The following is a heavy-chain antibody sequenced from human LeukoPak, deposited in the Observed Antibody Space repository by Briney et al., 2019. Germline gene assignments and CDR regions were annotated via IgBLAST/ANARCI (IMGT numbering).Heavy chain of an antibody. J-gene: IGHJ4*02. CDR2: ISAYNGNT. CDR3: AGAPLYYYDSSGYSFDY. Sequence: GASVKVSCKASGYTFTSYGISWVRQAPGQGLEWMGWISAYNGNTNYAQKLQGRVTITADESTSTAYMELSSLRSEDTAVYYCAGAPLYYYDSSGYSFDYWGQGTLVTVSS. CDR1: GYTFTSYG. V-gene: IGHV1-18*01. D-gene: IGHD3-22*01.